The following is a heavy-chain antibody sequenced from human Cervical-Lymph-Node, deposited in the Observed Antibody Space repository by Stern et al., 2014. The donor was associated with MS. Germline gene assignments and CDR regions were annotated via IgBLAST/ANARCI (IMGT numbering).Heavy chain of an antibody. J-gene: IGHJ5*02. D-gene: IGHD3-10*01. CDR1: GGTFNNYA. CDR3: ARDSPLINETAFGVP. CDR2: IIPLFGAA. V-gene: IGHV1-69*06. Sequence: VQLMQSGAEVKKPGSSVTVSCKASGGTFNNYAISWVRQSHGQGLERIVGIIPLFGAANYAQRFQGRVTITADKSTQTAYMELTSLRVEDTAVYYCARDSPLINETAFGVPWGQGTLVTVSS.